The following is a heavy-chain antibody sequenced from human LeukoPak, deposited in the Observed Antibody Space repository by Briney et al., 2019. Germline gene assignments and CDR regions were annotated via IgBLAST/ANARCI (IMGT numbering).Heavy chain of an antibody. J-gene: IGHJ6*02. V-gene: IGHV3-9*01. CDR1: GFTFYDYA. Sequence: GGSLRLSCVASGFTFYDYAMHWVRQVPGKGLEWVSDISWNSVSIDYADSVKGRFTISRDNAKNSLYLQMNSRRAEDTALYCCAKDRAPTTVTSQIYGMDVWGQGTTVTVSS. D-gene: IGHD4-17*01. CDR3: AKDRAPTTVTSQIYGMDV. CDR2: ISWNSVSI.